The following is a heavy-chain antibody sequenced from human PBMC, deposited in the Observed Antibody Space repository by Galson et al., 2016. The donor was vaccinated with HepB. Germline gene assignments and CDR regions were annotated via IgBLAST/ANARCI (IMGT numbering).Heavy chain of an antibody. D-gene: IGHD2/OR15-2a*01. CDR3: ARRNEYCPPVGCSVDY. CDR2: DSMDGRRK. CDR1: GFTFSSYG. J-gene: IGHJ4*02. Sequence: SLRLSCAASGFTFSSYGMHWVRQAPGKGLEWVAADSMDGRRKFYADSVKGRFTISRDNSNSMLFLQMSSLRADDTAVYYCARRNEYCPPVGCSVDYWGQGTLVSVSS. V-gene: IGHV3-30*03.